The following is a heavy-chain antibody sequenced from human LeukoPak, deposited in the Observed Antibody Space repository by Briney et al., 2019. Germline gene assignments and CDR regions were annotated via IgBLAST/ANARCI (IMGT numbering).Heavy chain of an antibody. J-gene: IGHJ5*02. CDR2: IYYSGST. D-gene: IGHD3-10*01. Sequence: PSQTLSLTCTVSGGSISSGGYYWSWIRQHPGKGLEWIGYIYYSGSTYYNPSLKSRVTISVDTSKNQFSLKLSSVTAADTAVYYCARLRGPTGAWFDPWGQGTLVTVSS. V-gene: IGHV4-31*03. CDR1: GGSISSGGYY. CDR3: ARLRGPTGAWFDP.